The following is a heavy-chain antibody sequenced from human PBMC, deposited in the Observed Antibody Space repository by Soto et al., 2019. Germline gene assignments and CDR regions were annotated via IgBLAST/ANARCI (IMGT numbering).Heavy chain of an antibody. V-gene: IGHV4-61*01. Sequence: NPSETLSLTCTVSGGSVSSGSYYRSWIRQPPGKGLEWIGYIYYSGSTNYNPSLKSRVTISVDTSKNQFSLKLSSVTAADTAVYYCAREGGAARLDYWGQGALVTVSS. D-gene: IGHD6-6*01. CDR2: IYYSGST. J-gene: IGHJ4*02. CDR1: GGSVSSGSYY. CDR3: AREGGAARLDY.